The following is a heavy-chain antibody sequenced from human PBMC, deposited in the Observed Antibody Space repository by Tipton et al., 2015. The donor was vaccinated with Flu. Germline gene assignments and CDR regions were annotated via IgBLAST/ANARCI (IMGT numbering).Heavy chain of an antibody. Sequence: TLSLTCTVSGGSISSYYWSWIRQPPRKGLEWIGYIYYSGSPNYNPSLKSRVTISVDTSKNQFSLKLSSVTAADTAVYYCARGIGQDLYYYYGMDVWGQGTTVTVS. D-gene: IGHD2-15*01. CDR1: GGSISSYY. J-gene: IGHJ6*02. CDR3: ARGIGQDLYYYYGMDV. V-gene: IGHV4-59*01. CDR2: IYYSGSP.